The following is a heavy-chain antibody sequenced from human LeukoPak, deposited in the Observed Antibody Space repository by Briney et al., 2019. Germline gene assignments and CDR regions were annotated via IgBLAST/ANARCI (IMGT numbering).Heavy chain of an antibody. CDR3: AKDIYYGSGSYPGN. Sequence: ASVTVSCKASGYTFSSYGITWVRQAPGQGLEWMGWISAYNGNFNYAQKFQARVTMTTDTSTSTAYLELRSLRFDGTAVYYCAKDIYYGSGSYPGNWGQGTLVTVSS. D-gene: IGHD3-10*01. CDR2: ISAYNGNF. J-gene: IGHJ4*02. CDR1: GYTFSSYG. V-gene: IGHV1-18*01.